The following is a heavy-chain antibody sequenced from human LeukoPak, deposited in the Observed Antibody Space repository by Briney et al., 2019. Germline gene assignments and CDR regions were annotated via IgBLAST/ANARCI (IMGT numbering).Heavy chain of an antibody. D-gene: IGHD2-15*01. V-gene: IGHV3-43*02. J-gene: IGHJ5*02. CDR1: GFTFDDYA. CDR3: AKDLVAAIPAPPTWFDP. CDR2: ISGDGGST. Sequence: PGGSLRLSCAASGFTFDDYAMHWVRQAPGKGLESVSLISGDGGSTYYADSVKGRFTISRDNSKNSLYLQMNSLRTEGTALYYCAKDLVAAIPAPPTWFDPWGQGTLVTVSS.